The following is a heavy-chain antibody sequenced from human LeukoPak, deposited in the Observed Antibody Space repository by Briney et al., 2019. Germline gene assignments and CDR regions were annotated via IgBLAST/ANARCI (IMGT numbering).Heavy chain of an antibody. CDR2: ITVHNGQT. J-gene: IGHJ6*03. CDR1: GYIFNSYA. D-gene: IGHD6-19*01. CDR3: ARVYTRPVAGSWGDYYYYYMDV. Sequence: ASVKVSCKASGYIFNSYAISWVRQAPGQGLEWMGRITVHNGQTNYAQRFQGRVSMTTDTSTSTAYMEVRSLRSADTAVYYCARVYTRPVAGSWGDYYYYYMDVWGKGTTVTISS. V-gene: IGHV1-18*01.